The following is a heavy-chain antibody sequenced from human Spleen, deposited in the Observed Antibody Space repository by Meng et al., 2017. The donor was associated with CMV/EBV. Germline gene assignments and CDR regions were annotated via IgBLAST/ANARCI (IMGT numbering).Heavy chain of an antibody. CDR1: GFTFSSYG. CDR2: IRYDGSNK. V-gene: IGHV3-30*02. CDR3: AKDPGLRGSYYYDSSGFDY. J-gene: IGHJ4*02. Sequence: GRSLRLSCAASGFTFSSYGMHWVRQAPGKGLEWVAFIRYDGSNKYYADSVKGRFTISRDNSKNTLYLQMNSLRAEDTAVYYCAKDPGLRGSYYYDSSGFDYWGQGTLVTVSS. D-gene: IGHD3-22*01.